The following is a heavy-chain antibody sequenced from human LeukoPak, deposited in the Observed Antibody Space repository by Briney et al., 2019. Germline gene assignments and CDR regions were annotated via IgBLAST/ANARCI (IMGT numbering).Heavy chain of an antibody. J-gene: IGHJ1*01. CDR1: GGSISSGSYY. V-gene: IGHV4-61*02. Sequence: SETLSLTCTVSGGSISSGSYYWSWIRQPAGKGLEWIGRIYTSGSTNYNPSLKSRVTISVDTSKNQFSLKLSSVTAADTAVYYCARWLAAAGIMDAEYFQHWGQGTLVTVSS. D-gene: IGHD6-13*01. CDR2: IYTSGST. CDR3: ARWLAAAGIMDAEYFQH.